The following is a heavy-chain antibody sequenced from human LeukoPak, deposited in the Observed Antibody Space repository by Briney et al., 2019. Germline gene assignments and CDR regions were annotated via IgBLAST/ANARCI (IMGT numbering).Heavy chain of an antibody. V-gene: IGHV3-21*01. CDR1: GFTFCSYS. D-gene: IGHD2-8*01. CDR2: ISSSSSYI. CDR3: ARVGAIYCTNGVCPPFDY. J-gene: IGHJ4*02. Sequence: GGSLRLSCAASGFTFCSYSMNWVRQAPGKGLEWVSSISSSSSYIYYADSVKGRFTISRDNAKNSLYLQMNSLRAEDTAVYYCARVGAIYCTNGVCPPFDYWGQGTLVTVSS.